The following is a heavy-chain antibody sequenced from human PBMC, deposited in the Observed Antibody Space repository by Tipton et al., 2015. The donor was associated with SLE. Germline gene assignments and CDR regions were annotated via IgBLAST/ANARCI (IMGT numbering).Heavy chain of an antibody. CDR2: ISASGLRA. CDR1: GFTFSSYA. CDR3: ARVYFRDYVLDY. J-gene: IGHJ4*02. Sequence: SLRLSCAASGFTFSSYAMHWVRQAPGKGLEWVSSISASGLRAYYADSVKGRFTISRDNGKNSLYLQMNGLRDEDTAVYYCARVYFRDYVLDYWGQGTLVTVSS. V-gene: IGHV3-23*01. D-gene: IGHD3-10*02.